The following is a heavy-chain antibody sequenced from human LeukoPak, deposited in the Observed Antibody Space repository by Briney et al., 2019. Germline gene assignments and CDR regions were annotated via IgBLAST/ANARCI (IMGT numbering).Heavy chain of an antibody. V-gene: IGHV3-74*01. CDR1: GFTFSSYW. J-gene: IGHJ4*02. CDR2: INSDGSSA. CDR3: ARGAPSGSYYY. D-gene: IGHD1-26*01. Sequence: GGSLRLSCAASGFTFSSYWMHWVRQAPGKGLVWVSRINSDGSSATYADSVKGRFTISRDNVKNTLYLQMYSLRAEDTAVYYCARGAPSGSYYYWGQGTLVTVSS.